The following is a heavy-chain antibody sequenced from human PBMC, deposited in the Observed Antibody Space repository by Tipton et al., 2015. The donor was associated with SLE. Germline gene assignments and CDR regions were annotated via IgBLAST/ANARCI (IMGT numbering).Heavy chain of an antibody. J-gene: IGHJ3*02. Sequence: TLSLTCAVYGGSFSGYYWSWIRQPPGKGLEWIGEINHSGSTNYNPSLKSRVTISVDTSKNQFSLKLSPVTAADTAVYYCASRGRMIAVAVRHAFDIWGQGTMVTVSS. D-gene: IGHD6-19*01. V-gene: IGHV4-34*01. CDR2: INHSGST. CDR3: ASRGRMIAVAVRHAFDI. CDR1: GGSFSGYY.